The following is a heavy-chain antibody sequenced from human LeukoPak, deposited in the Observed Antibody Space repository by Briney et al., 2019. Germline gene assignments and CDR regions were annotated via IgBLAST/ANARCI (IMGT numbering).Heavy chain of an antibody. CDR2: ISWQSSTK. CDR1: GFTFDDYA. V-gene: IGHV3-9*01. CDR3: AKDLATTFVGFNGMDV. Sequence: ALRLSCAASGFTFDDYAMHWVRQAPGKGLEWVAGISWQSSTKAYGDSVNGRFTISRDNGKKLVYLEMNRLRGDDTALYYRAKDLATTFVGFNGMDVWGQGTTVTVSS. J-gene: IGHJ6*02. D-gene: IGHD1-14*01.